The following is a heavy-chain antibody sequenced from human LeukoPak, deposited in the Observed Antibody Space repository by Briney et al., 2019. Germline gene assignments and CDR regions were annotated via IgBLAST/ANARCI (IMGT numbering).Heavy chain of an antibody. D-gene: IGHD2-2*01. Sequence: GRSLRLSCAASGFTFSDYVMHWVRQAPGKGLGWVACISSDGTNEDHADSVKGRFTISRDNSKNTLYLQMTSLRGEDTALYYCARGYCSSTSCYHYFDYWGQGALVTVSS. J-gene: IGHJ4*02. CDR2: ISSDGTNE. V-gene: IGHV3-30*01. CDR3: ARGYCSSTSCYHYFDY. CDR1: GFTFSDYV.